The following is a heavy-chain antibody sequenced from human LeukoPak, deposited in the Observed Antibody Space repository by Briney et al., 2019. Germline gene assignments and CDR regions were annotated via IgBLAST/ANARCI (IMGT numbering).Heavy chain of an antibody. Sequence: GGSLRLSCAASGFPFSSYWMNWVRQTPGRGLEWLANIRPDGSEQYYVDSVRGRFTISRDNAKNSVYLDMNTLRVDDTGVYDCSGRDCSRCPWAYWGQGTLVSVSS. CDR3: SGRDCSRCPWAY. D-gene: IGHD2-15*01. V-gene: IGHV3-7*01. CDR2: IRPDGSEQ. CDR1: GFPFSSYW. J-gene: IGHJ4*02.